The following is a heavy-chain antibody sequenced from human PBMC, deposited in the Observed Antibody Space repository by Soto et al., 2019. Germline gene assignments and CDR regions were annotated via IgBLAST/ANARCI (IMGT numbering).Heavy chain of an antibody. D-gene: IGHD1-26*01. V-gene: IGHV6-1*01. CDR3: ARSGNEGAVDY. CDR2: TYYRSKWNN. CDR1: GDSVSSRSAA. J-gene: IGHJ4*02. Sequence: SQTLSLTCAISGDSVSSRSAAWNWIGQSPSRGLEWLGGTYYRSKWNNEYATSVKSRITINPDTSKNQFSLHLNSVTPDDTAVYYCARSGNEGAVDYWGQGTLVTVSS.